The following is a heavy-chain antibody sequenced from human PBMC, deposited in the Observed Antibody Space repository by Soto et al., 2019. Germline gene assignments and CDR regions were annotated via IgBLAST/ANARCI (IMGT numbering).Heavy chain of an antibody. CDR2: IHYSGST. J-gene: IGHJ5*02. Sequence: SETLSLTCTVSGGSISSGGYYWSWIRQHPGKGLEWIGYIHYSGSTYYNPSLKSRVTISVDTSKNQFSLKLSSVTAADTAVYYCARGAGIAARPRLDPWGQGTLVTVSS. D-gene: IGHD6-6*01. V-gene: IGHV4-31*03. CDR3: ARGAGIAARPRLDP. CDR1: GGSISSGGYY.